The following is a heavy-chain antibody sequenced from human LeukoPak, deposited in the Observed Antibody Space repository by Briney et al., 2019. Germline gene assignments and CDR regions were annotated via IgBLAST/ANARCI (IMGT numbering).Heavy chain of an antibody. J-gene: IGHJ3*02. CDR1: GYTFTSYD. CDR2: MNPNSGNT. Sequence: ASVKVSCKASGYTFTSYDINWVRQAPGQGLEWMGWMNPNSGNTGYAQKFQGRVTMTRNTSIGTAYMELSSLRSEDTAVYYCARGPFGGDAFDIWGQGTMVTVSS. D-gene: IGHD3-10*01. CDR3: ARGPFGGDAFDI. V-gene: IGHV1-8*01.